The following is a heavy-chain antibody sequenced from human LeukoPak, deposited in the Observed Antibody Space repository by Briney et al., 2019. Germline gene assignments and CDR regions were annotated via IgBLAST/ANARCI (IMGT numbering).Heavy chain of an antibody. CDR1: GYTFTSYG. V-gene: IGHV1-18*01. Sequence: RASVKVSCKASGYTFTSYGISWVRQAPGQGLEWMGWISAYNGNTNYAQKLQGRVTMTTDTSTSSAYMELRSLRSDDTAVYYCARRAYDILTGYLDYWGQGTLVTVSS. CDR2: ISAYNGNT. J-gene: IGHJ4*02. CDR3: ARRAYDILTGYLDY. D-gene: IGHD3-9*01.